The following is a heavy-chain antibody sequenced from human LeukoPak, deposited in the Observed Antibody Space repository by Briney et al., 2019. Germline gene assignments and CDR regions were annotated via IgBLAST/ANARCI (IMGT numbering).Heavy chain of an antibody. Sequence: KPGGSLRLSCSASRFTFSSYTTNWVRQAPGKGLEWVSSIDPSSTYIYYADSVKGRFTISRDNAQNSLYLQMNSLRAEDTAVYYCTRGSYGDYEYWGQGTLVAVSS. CDR1: RFTFSSYT. J-gene: IGHJ4*02. V-gene: IGHV3-21*01. CDR3: TRGSYGDYEY. CDR2: IDPSSTYI. D-gene: IGHD4-17*01.